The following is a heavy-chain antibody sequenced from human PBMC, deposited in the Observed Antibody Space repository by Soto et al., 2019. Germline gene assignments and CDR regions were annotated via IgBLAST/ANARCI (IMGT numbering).Heavy chain of an antibody. Sequence: GASVKVSCKASGGTFSSYAISWVRQAPGQGLEWMGGIIPIFGTANYAQKFQGRVTITADKSTSTAYMELSSLRSEDTAVYYCASYCSGGSAYVDYWGQGTLVTVSS. CDR3: ASYCSGGSAYVDY. V-gene: IGHV1-69*06. J-gene: IGHJ4*02. D-gene: IGHD2-15*01. CDR2: IIPIFGTA. CDR1: GGTFSSYA.